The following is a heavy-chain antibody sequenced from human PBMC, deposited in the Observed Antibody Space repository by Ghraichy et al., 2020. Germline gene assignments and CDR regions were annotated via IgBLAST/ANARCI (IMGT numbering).Heavy chain of an antibody. CDR3: ARQSSSWYGALHYGMDV. J-gene: IGHJ6*02. V-gene: IGHV4-39*01. CDR1: GGSISSSSYY. D-gene: IGHD6-13*01. CDR2: IYYSGST. Sequence: SETLSLTCTVSGGSISSSSYYWGWIRQPPGKGLEWIGSIYYSGSTYYNPSLKSRVTISVDTSKNQFSLKLSSVTAADTAVYYCARQSSSWYGALHYGMDVWGQGTTVTVSS.